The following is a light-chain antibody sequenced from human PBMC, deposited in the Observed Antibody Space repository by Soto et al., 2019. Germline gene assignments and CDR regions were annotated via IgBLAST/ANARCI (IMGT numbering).Light chain of an antibody. CDR3: QHYYSPYT. V-gene: IGKV4-1*01. CDR1: QSVLYSSNNKNY. Sequence: DIVMTQSPDSLAVSLGERATINCKSSQSVLYSSNNKNYLAWYQQKPGQPPKLLIYWASTRESGVPDRFSGSGSGTDFTLPISSLQAEDVAVYYCQHYYSPYTFGQGTKLEIK. J-gene: IGKJ2*01. CDR2: WAS.